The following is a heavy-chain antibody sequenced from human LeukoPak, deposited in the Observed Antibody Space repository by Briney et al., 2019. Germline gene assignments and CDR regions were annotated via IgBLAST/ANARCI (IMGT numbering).Heavy chain of an antibody. Sequence: SETLSLTCSVSGFVSGESISTYSWSWFRQPAGKGLEWLGRINTSGSTNYNPSLKSRATISEDKSNNQLSLKLSSVTAADTAVYYCARDGRGTDPWYFDVWGRGTLVTVSS. D-gene: IGHD2-15*01. J-gene: IGHJ2*01. CDR3: ARDGRGTDPWYFDV. V-gene: IGHV4-4*07. CDR1: GESISTYS. CDR2: INTSGST.